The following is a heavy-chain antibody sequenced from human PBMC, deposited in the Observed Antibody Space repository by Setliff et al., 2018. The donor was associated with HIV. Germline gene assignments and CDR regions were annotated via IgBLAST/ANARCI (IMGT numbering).Heavy chain of an antibody. V-gene: IGHV4-38-2*01. CDR1: GYSISSGYY. J-gene: IGHJ4*02. CDR3: ARGPPFAY. CDR2: IYHSGST. Sequence: PSETLSLTCAVSGYSISSGYYWGWIRQPPGKGLEWIGSIYHSGSTYDSPSLKSRVIVSEDTSRDQFFLKLTSVTADDTAIYYCARGPPFAYWGQGLLVTVSS.